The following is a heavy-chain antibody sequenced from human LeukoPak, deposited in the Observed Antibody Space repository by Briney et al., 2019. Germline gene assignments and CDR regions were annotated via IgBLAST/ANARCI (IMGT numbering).Heavy chain of an antibody. CDR1: GGSISSYY. V-gene: IGHV4-59*01. CDR2: IYYSGST. Sequence: PSETLSLTCTVSGGSISSYYWSWIRQPPGKGLEWIGYIYYSGSTNYNPSLKSRGTISVDTSKNQFSLKLSSVTAADTAVYYCARSGSWAGTFDYWGQGTLVTVSS. CDR3: ARSGSWAGTFDY. D-gene: IGHD6-19*01. J-gene: IGHJ4*02.